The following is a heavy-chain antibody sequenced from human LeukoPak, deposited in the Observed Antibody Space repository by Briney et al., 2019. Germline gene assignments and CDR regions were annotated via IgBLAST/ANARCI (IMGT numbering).Heavy chain of an antibody. CDR1: GFSFRSYA. Sequence: GGSLRLSCAASGFSFRSYAMHWVRQAPGKGLEWVTVTANDGRDKKYADSVRGRFTISRDNSKNTVYLQMDSLRVEDMAVYYCAKDSKITSADYYFDYWGLGTLVTVSS. D-gene: IGHD6-13*01. V-gene: IGHV3-30*04. J-gene: IGHJ4*02. CDR2: TANDGRDK. CDR3: AKDSKITSADYYFDY.